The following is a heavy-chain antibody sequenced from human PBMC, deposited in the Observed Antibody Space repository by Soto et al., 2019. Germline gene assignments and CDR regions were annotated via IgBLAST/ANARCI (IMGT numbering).Heavy chain of an antibody. CDR2: IYYSGST. Sequence: PSETLSLTCTVSGGSISSGDYYWSWIRQPPGKGLEWIGYIYYSGSTYYNPSLKSRVTISVDTSKNQFSLKLSSVTAADTAVYYCVRVGHINWFDPWGQGTLVTVS. D-gene: IGHD2-21*01. CDR3: VRVGHINWFDP. V-gene: IGHV4-30-4*01. CDR1: GGSISSGDYY. J-gene: IGHJ5*02.